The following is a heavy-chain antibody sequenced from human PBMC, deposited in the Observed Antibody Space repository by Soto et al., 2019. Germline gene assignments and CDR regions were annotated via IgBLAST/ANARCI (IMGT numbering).Heavy chain of an antibody. CDR1: GYTFSNYF. CDR3: ARINWYDVPFGLDY. CDR2: INPTDGST. J-gene: IGHJ4*02. Sequence: QVQLVQSGAEVKKPGASVKVSCKASGYTFSNYFIHWVRQAPGQGLEWMGKINPTDGSTVYAQKCQCRVTMSRDTSATTKYMELSRLRSEDTAVYYCARINWYDVPFGLDYWGQGTLVTVSS. D-gene: IGHD1-1*01. V-gene: IGHV1-46*01.